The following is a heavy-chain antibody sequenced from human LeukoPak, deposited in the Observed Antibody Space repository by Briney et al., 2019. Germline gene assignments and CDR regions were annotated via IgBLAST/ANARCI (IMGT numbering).Heavy chain of an antibody. D-gene: IGHD3-22*01. J-gene: IGHJ4*02. Sequence: GGSLRLSCAASGFTFSSYAMIWLRQAPGKGLEWFSAIRDSGHSTYYADSVKGRFTISRDKSKNTLYLHMNSLRADDTAVYYCARAPTITTLVGHDWGQGTLVSVSS. V-gene: IGHV3-23*01. CDR2: IRDSGHST. CDR1: GFTFSSYA. CDR3: ARAPTITTLVGHD.